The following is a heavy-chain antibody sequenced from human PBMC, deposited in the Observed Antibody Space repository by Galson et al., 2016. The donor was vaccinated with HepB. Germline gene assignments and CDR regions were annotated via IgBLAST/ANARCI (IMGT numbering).Heavy chain of an antibody. V-gene: IGHV2-70*11. J-gene: IGHJ1*01. CDR2: IDWENDK. CDR3: ARVYGRAPPY. Sequence: PALVKPPQTLTPTCSFSGFSLSTSGMCVSWIRQAPGKALEWLARIDWENDKTYNTSLETRLTISKDTSKNQVVLTMTNMDPVDTGTYYCARVYGRAPPYWGQGTLVTVSS. CDR1: GFSLSTSGMC. D-gene: IGHD4-17*01.